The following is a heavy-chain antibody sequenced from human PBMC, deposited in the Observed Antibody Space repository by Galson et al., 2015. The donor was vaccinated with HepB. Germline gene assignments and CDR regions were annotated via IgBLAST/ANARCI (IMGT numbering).Heavy chain of an antibody. CDR1: GFTFSSYG. Sequence: SLRLSCAASGFTFSSYGMHWVRQAPGKGLEWVAFISYDGSNEYYADSVKGRFSISRDNSKNTLYLQVNSLRAEDTAVYYCARERAPIDSFPTLFYWGQGTLVTVSS. D-gene: IGHD2/OR15-2a*01. J-gene: IGHJ4*02. CDR3: ARERAPIDSFPTLFY. CDR2: ISYDGSNE. V-gene: IGHV3-30*03.